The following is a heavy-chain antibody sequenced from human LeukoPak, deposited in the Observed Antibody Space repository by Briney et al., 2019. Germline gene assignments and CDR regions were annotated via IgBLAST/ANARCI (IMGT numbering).Heavy chain of an antibody. D-gene: IGHD3-16*01. CDR1: GGSISSYY. CDR3: ARVEGGALGY. J-gene: IGHJ4*02. V-gene: IGHV4-59*12. CDR2: IYYSGST. Sequence: SETLSLTCTVSGGSISSYYWSWIRQPPGKGLEWIGYIYYSGSTNYNPSLKSRVTISVDTSKNQFSLKLSSVTAADTAVYYCARVEGGALGYWGQGTLVTVSS.